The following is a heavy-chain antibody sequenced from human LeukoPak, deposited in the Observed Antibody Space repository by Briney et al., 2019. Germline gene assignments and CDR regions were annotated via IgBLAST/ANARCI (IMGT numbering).Heavy chain of an antibody. CDR1: VGTFSIYA. V-gene: IGHV1-69*05. Sequence: SVKVSCKSSVGTFSIYAISCVRHAPGQGLEWMGGIIPIFGTANYAQKFQGRVTNTTDESTRTAYMELSSLRSEDTAVYYCASKTKGSCSSTSCYQGFGFDDWGQGTLVTVYS. J-gene: IGHJ4*02. D-gene: IGHD2-2*01. CDR3: ASKTKGSCSSTSCYQGFGFDD. CDR2: IIPIFGTA.